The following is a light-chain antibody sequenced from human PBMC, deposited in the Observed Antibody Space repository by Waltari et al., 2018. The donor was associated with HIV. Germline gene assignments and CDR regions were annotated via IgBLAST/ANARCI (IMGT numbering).Light chain of an antibody. CDR1: QSVGRS. CDR3: QQSYSFPRT. J-gene: IGKJ1*01. CDR2: GAS. Sequence: DIQLTQSPSSLSASVGDRVSITCRASQSVGRSLHWYQQIPGRAPSLVVYGASDLRDGVPSRFSASGSGTLFTLTIRSLQPEDFAAYYCQQSYSFPRTFGQGTRV. V-gene: IGKV1-39*01.